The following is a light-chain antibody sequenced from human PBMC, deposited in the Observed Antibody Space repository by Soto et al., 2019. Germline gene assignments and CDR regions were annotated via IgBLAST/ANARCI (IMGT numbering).Light chain of an antibody. CDR2: GAS. Sequence: EIVSTQSPGTVSLSPGERATLSCRASQSVSSSYLAWYQQKPGQAPRLLIYGASSRATGIPDRFSGSGSGTDFTLTISRLEPEDFAVYYCQQYGSSPKTFGQGTKVDIK. J-gene: IGKJ1*01. CDR1: QSVSSSY. V-gene: IGKV3-20*01. CDR3: QQYGSSPKT.